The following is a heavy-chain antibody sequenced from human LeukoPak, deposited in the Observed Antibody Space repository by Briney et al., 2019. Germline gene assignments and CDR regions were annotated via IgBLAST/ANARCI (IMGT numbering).Heavy chain of an antibody. Sequence: SETLSLTCTVSGASISRYYWSWIRQAPGKGLEWIWYIDCRGNTDYNPSLKSRVTLSIDTSKSQFSLKLSSVTAADTAVYYCASLAQLRRDGSVVDSFDMWSQGTMVAVSS. J-gene: IGHJ3*02. CDR1: GASISRYY. CDR2: IDCRGNT. D-gene: IGHD5-24*01. V-gene: IGHV4-59*01. CDR3: ASLAQLRRDGSVVDSFDM.